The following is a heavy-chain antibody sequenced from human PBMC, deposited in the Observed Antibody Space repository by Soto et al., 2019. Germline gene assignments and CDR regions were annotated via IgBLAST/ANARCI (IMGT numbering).Heavy chain of an antibody. Sequence: SVXXSCKASXXTXTXXXXXXVRQAPGQGLEWMGWISAYNGNTNYAQKLQGRVTMTTDTSTSTAYMELRSLRSDDTAVYYCARGLRSSRVADPIWGQGTLVTVSS. CDR2: ISAYNGNT. CDR1: XXTXTXXX. CDR3: ARGLRSSRVADPI. J-gene: IGHJ4*02. V-gene: IGHV1-18*01. D-gene: IGHD6-19*01.